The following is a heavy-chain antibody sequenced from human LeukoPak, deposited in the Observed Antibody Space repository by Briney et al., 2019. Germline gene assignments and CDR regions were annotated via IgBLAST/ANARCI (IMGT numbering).Heavy chain of an antibody. CDR3: ARDSRGSYFRRIEDYYYYMDV. CDR2: IYYSGST. Sequence: PSQTLSLTCTVSGGSISSGSYYWTWIRQPPGKGLEWIGYIYYSGSTNYNPSLKSRVTISVDTSKNQFSLKLSSVTAADTAVYYCARDSRGSYFRRIEDYYYYMDVWGKGTTVTVSS. CDR1: GGSISSGSYY. V-gene: IGHV4-61*01. D-gene: IGHD2-21*02. J-gene: IGHJ6*03.